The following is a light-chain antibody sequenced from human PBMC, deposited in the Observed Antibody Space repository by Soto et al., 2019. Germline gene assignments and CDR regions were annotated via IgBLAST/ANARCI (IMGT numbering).Light chain of an antibody. V-gene: IGKV1-39*01. J-gene: IGKJ1*01. CDR2: AAS. CDR1: QSIGIY. Sequence: DIQMTQSPSSLSASVGDRVTITCRASQSIGIYLNWYQQKPGKAPKLLIYAASSLQSGVPSGFSGSGSGTDFTLTISSLQPVYFVPHSRRYTHCPSPTFGQGT. CDR3: RYTHCPSPT.